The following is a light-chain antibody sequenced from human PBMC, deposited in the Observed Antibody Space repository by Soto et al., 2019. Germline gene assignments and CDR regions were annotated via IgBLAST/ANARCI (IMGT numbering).Light chain of an antibody. CDR1: QRVSST. CDR3: QQYNNWPMYT. J-gene: IGKJ2*01. CDR2: GES. V-gene: IGKV3-15*01. Sequence: EIVMTQSPATLSVSPGERATLSSRASQRVSSTLAWYQQKPGQAPRLLIYGESTRATGIPARFSGSGSGTEFTLTISSLQSEYFAVYYCQQYNNWPMYTFGQGTKLEIK.